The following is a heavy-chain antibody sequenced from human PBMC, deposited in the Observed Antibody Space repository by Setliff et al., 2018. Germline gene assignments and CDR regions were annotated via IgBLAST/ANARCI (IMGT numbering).Heavy chain of an antibody. V-gene: IGHV3-43D*03. CDR1: GFTFDDYA. D-gene: IGHD3-22*01. CDR3: ARVHYETSTYSPTLFDH. Sequence: GGSLRLSCAASGFTFDDYAMHWVRQAPGKGLEWVSLISWDGGSTYYADSVKGRFTISRDNSKNSLYLQMNSLRAEDTALYYCARVHYETSTYSPTLFDHWGQGALVTVSS. J-gene: IGHJ4*02. CDR2: ISWDGGST.